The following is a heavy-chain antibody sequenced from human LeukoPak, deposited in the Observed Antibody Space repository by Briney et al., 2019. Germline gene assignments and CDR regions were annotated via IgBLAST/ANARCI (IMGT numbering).Heavy chain of an antibody. CDR1: GFKFSTSG. CDR2: IGHDGSNK. D-gene: IGHD1-1*01. Sequence: LPGGSLRLSCAASGFKFSTSGMHWVRQAPGKGLEWVAFIGHDGSNKYYADSVKGRFTISGDDSKNTLFLQMNSLRAEDTAIYYCAKDSFSQNGIFDALDIWGQGTMVTVYS. V-gene: IGHV3-30*02. J-gene: IGHJ3*02. CDR3: AKDSFSQNGIFDALDI.